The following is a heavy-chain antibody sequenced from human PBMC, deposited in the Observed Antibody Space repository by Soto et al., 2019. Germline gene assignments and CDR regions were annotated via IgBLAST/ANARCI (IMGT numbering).Heavy chain of an antibody. CDR2: IYDSGSP. V-gene: IGHV4-59*08. J-gene: IGHJ5*02. Sequence: SETLSLTCSVSGAAISSYYWSWIRQPPGKGLEWIGYIYDSGSPTYNPSLTSRVTISVDTSKNRFSLKLSSVTAADTAVYYCARLGDTPYNWFDPWGQGTLVTVSS. CDR1: GAAISSYY. D-gene: IGHD5-18*01. CDR3: ARLGDTPYNWFDP.